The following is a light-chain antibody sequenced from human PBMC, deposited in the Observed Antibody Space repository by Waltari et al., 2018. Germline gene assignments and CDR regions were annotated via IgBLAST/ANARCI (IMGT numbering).Light chain of an antibody. J-gene: IGLJ2*01. CDR2: DVS. CDR3: SSYTSSSTLVV. Sequence: PGQSITISCTGTSSDVGGYNYVSWYQQHPGQAPKLMIYDVSKRPSGVSNRFSGSKSGNTASLTISGLQAEDEADYYCSSYTSSSTLVVFGGGTKLTVL. V-gene: IGLV2-14*04. CDR1: SSDVGGYNY.